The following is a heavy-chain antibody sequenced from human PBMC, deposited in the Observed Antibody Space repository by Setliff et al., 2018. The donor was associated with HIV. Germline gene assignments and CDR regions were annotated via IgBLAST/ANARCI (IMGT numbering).Heavy chain of an antibody. J-gene: IGHJ4*02. V-gene: IGHV1-18*01. D-gene: IGHD6-13*01. CDR2: VSAYNGHT. Sequence: ASVKVSCKASGYTFSTYSITWVRQAPGQGLEWMEWVSAYNGHTDFAQKFQGRITLTTDTSSNTAYMELRSLRSDDTAIYYCARDLFRWAAAGPNYFDSWGQGTLVTVS. CDR1: GYTFSTYS. CDR3: ARDLFRWAAAGPNYFDS.